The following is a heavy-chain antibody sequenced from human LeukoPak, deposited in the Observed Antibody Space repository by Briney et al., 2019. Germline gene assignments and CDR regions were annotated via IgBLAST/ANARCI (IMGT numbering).Heavy chain of an antibody. CDR1: GFTFSSYW. CDR3: ASTPPNYYDSSGYPFDY. CDR2: INSDGSST. D-gene: IGHD3-22*01. Sequence: GGSLRLSCAASGFTFSSYWMHWVRRAPGKGLVWVSRINSDGSSTSYADSVKGRFTISRDNAKNTLYLQMNSLRAEDTAVYYCASTPPNYYDSSGYPFDYWGQGTLVTVSS. V-gene: IGHV3-74*01. J-gene: IGHJ4*02.